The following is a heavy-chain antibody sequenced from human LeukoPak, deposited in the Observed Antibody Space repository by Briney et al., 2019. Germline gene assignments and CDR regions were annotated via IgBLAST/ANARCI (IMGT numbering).Heavy chain of an antibody. CDR2: INHSGST. J-gene: IGHJ3*02. CDR3: ARGDSSGYFDAFDI. CDR1: GGSFSGYY. D-gene: IGHD3-22*01. V-gene: IGHV4-34*01. Sequence: SETLSLTCAVYGGSFSGYYWSWIRQPPGKGLEWIGEINHSGSTNYNPSLKSQVTISVDTSKNQFSLKLSSVTAADTAVYYCARGDSSGYFDAFDIWGQGTMVTVSS.